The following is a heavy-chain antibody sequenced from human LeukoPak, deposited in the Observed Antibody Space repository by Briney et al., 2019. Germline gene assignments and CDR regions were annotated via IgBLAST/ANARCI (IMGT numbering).Heavy chain of an antibody. V-gene: IGHV4-31*02. J-gene: IGHJ6*02. Sequence: SWIRQHPGKGLEWIGYIYYSGSTYYNPSLKSRVTISVDTSKNQFSLKLSSVTAADTAVYYCARTATVTTGSSGREYYYYGMDVWGQGTTVTVSS. CDR2: IYYSGST. CDR3: ARTATVTTGSSGREYYYYGMDV. D-gene: IGHD4-11*01.